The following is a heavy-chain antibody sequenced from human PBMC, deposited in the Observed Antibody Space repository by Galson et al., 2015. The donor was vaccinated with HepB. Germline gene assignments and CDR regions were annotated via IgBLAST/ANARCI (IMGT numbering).Heavy chain of an antibody. CDR2: ISSSGSTI. V-gene: IGHV3-11*01. CDR1: GFTFSAYD. CDR3: ARAKTTSDKSTAYSHFVHY. Sequence: SLRLSCAASGFTFSAYDMSWVRQAPGKGLEWVSYISSSGSTIYYADSVKGRFTISRDNVKNSLYLQMNSLRAEDTAVYYCARAKTTSDKSTAYSHFVHYCGRASLSTASS. D-gene: IGHD3-9*01. J-gene: IGHJ4*01.